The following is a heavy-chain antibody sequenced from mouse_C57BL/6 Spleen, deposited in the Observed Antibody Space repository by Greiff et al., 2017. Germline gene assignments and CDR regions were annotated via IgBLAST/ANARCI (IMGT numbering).Heavy chain of an antibody. CDR1: GYSFTSYY. Sequence: QVQLQQSGPELVKPGASVKISCKASGYSFTSYYIHWVKQRPGQGLEWIGWIYPGSGNTKYNEKFKGKATLTADTSSSTAYMQLSSLTSEDSAVYYCEGIDGYDYAMDYWGQGTSVTVSS. CDR2: IYPGSGNT. V-gene: IGHV1-66*01. CDR3: EGIDGYDYAMDY. J-gene: IGHJ4*01. D-gene: IGHD2-3*01.